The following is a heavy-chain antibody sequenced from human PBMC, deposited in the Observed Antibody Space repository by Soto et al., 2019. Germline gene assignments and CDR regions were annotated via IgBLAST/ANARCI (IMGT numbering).Heavy chain of an antibody. CDR3: ARVITIFGVVMIPNWFDP. D-gene: IGHD3-3*01. J-gene: IGHJ5*02. CDR2: IYYSGST. CDR1: GGSISRYY. V-gene: IGHV4-59*01. Sequence: TETLSLTCTVSGGSISRYYWSWIRQPPGKGLEWIGHIYYSGSTNYNPSLKSRVTISVDTSKNQFSLKLSSVPAADTAVYYCARVITIFGVVMIPNWFDPWGQGTLVTVSS.